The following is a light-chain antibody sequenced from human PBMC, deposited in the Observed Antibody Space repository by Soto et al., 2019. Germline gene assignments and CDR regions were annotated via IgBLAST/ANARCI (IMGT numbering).Light chain of an antibody. CDR2: SAS. CDR1: QSIRTD. V-gene: IGKV3-15*01. Sequence: EVVMTQSPATLSVSPGERATLSFRASQSIRTDLAWYQQKPGQAPSLLIFSASTRATGVPARFSGSGSGTEFTLTISSLQSEDSALYYCQHYNNWPPGRTFGQGTKVDNK. J-gene: IGKJ1*01. CDR3: QHYNNWPPGRT.